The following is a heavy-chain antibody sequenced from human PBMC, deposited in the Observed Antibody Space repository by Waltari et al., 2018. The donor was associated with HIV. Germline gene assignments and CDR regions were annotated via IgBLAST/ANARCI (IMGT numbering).Heavy chain of an antibody. CDR3: ATPLSGYDSSGYYYD. V-gene: IGHV1-69*04. CDR1: GGTFSSYA. Sequence: QVQLVQSGAEVKKPGSSVKVSCKASGGTFSSYAISWVRQAPGQGLEWMGRIIPILGIANYAQKFQGRVTITADKSTSTAYMELSSLRSEDTAVYYCATPLSGYDSSGYYYDWGQGTLVTVSS. D-gene: IGHD3-22*01. CDR2: IIPILGIA. J-gene: IGHJ4*02.